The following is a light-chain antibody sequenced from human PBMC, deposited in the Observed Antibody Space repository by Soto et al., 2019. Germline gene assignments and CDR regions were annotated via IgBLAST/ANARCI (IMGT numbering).Light chain of an antibody. CDR2: GVS. V-gene: IGLV2-14*01. J-gene: IGLJ3*02. Sequence: QSALTQPASVSGSPGQSITISCTGTGSDIGNYNYVSWYQQHPGKAPKLMIYGVSNRPSGVSNRFSGSKSGNAASLTISGLQAEDEADSYCSSYTSYTTLWVFGGGTKLTVL. CDR3: SSYTSYTTLWV. CDR1: GSDIGNYNY.